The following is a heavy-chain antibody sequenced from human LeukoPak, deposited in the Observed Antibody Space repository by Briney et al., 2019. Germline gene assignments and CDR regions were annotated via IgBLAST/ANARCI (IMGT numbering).Heavy chain of an antibody. Sequence: SVKVSCTASGGTFSSYTISWVRQAPRQRLEWMGRIIPIFGTANYAQKFQGRVTTTTDESTSTAYIDLSSLRSEDTALYYFAVDNVIPTVTTDYWGERTLVTVSS. J-gene: IGHJ4*02. CDR2: IIPIFGTA. CDR3: AVDNVIPTVTTDY. D-gene: IGHD4-17*01. CDR1: GGTFSSYT. V-gene: IGHV1-69*05.